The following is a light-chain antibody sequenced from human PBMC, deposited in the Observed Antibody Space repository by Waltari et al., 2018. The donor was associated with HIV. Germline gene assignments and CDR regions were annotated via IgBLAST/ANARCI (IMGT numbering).Light chain of an antibody. CDR3: QQYRYSPWT. Sequence: DIQMTQSPSTLSASVGDRVTITCRASHSVSSRVAWYQQKPGKAPKLLIYGASSLKRAVPSRFSGSGSGTEFTLTISGLQPDDFATYYCQQYRYSPWTFGQGTKVDI. CDR1: HSVSSR. CDR2: GAS. J-gene: IGKJ1*01. V-gene: IGKV1-5*03.